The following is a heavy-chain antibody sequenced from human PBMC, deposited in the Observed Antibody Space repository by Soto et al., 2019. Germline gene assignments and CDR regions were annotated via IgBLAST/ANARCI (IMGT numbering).Heavy chain of an antibody. D-gene: IGHD2-15*01. CDR1: GYTFTSYY. V-gene: IGHV1-46*01. CDR3: ASRRIAATRLDYYYGMDV. CDR2: INPSGGST. J-gene: IGHJ6*02. Sequence: GASVKVSCKASGYTFTSYYMHWVRQAPGQGLEWMGIINPSGGSTSYAQKFQGRVTMTRDTSTSTVYMELSSLRSEDTAVYYCASRRIAATRLDYYYGMDVWGQGTTVTVSS.